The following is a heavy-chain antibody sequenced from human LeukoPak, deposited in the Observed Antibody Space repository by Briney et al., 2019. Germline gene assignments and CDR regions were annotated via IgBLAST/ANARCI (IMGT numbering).Heavy chain of an antibody. V-gene: IGHV3-74*01. CDR3: ARVSGAAAATGGYFDY. Sequence: PGGSLRLSCVASGFTFSNYWMLWVRQAPGKGLMWVSLISTDGKSTRYAESVKGRFTIFRDNAKNTLYLQTNSLRTEDTAIYYCARVSGAAAATGGYFDYWGQGTLVTVSS. CDR2: ISTDGKST. CDR1: GFTFSNYW. J-gene: IGHJ4*02. D-gene: IGHD6-13*01.